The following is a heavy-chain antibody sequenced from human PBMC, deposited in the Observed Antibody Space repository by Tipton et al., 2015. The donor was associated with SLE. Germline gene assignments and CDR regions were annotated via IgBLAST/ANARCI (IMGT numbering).Heavy chain of an antibody. D-gene: IGHD2-15*01. CDR2: ISGSGGST. V-gene: IGHV3-23*01. CDR3: AKGLSGGSSGWFDP. CDR1: GFTFSTYA. Sequence: SLRLSCAASGFTFSTYAMSWVRQAPGKGLEWVSAISGSGGSTYYADSVKGRFTISRDNSKNTLYLQMNSLRAEDTAVYYCAKGLSGGSSGWFDPWGQGTLVTVSS. J-gene: IGHJ5*02.